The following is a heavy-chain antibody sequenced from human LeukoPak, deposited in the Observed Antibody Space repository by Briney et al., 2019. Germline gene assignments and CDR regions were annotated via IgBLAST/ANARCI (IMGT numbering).Heavy chain of an antibody. CDR3: AREGMGGGARQLEPYYFDY. V-gene: IGHV3-21*01. J-gene: IGHJ4*02. CDR1: GFTFSSYS. Sequence: GGSLRLSCAASGFTFSSYSMNWVRQAPGKGLEWVSSISSSSSYIYYADSVKGRFTISRDNAKNSLYLQMNSLRAEDTAVYYCAREGMGGGARQLEPYYFDYWGQGTLVTVSS. D-gene: IGHD6-13*01. CDR2: ISSSSSYI.